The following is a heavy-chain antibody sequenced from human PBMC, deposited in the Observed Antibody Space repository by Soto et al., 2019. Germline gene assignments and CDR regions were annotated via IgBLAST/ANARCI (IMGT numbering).Heavy chain of an antibody. Sequence: SETLSLTCSVSGASVTRAGNCWTWIRQPPVKGLEFVASIYNGGSTFYNPSLRSRVTISLARSKNQFSLKLTSVTAADTAVYYCTRDASRDSSARGWFDPWGPGTLVTVSS. V-gene: IGHV4-30-2*01. CDR2: IYNGGST. CDR3: TRDASRDSSARGWFDP. D-gene: IGHD6-25*01. J-gene: IGHJ5*02. CDR1: GASVTRAGNC.